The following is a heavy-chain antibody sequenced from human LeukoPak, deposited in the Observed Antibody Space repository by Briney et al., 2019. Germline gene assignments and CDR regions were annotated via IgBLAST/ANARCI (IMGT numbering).Heavy chain of an antibody. CDR2: IIPIFGTA. J-gene: IGHJ4*02. Sequence: ASVKVSCKASGGTFSSYTTSWVRQAPGQGLEWMGGIIPIFGTANYAQKFQGRVTITADESTSTAYMELSSLRSEDTAVYYCARGLRYYYDSSSPWPWWGQGTLVTVSS. CDR3: ARGLRYYYDSSSPWPW. CDR1: GGTFSSYT. D-gene: IGHD3-22*01. V-gene: IGHV1-69*13.